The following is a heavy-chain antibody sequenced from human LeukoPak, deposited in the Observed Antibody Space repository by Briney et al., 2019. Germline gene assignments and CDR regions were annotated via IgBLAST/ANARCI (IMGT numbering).Heavy chain of an antibody. Sequence: ASVKVSCKASGGTFSSYAISWVRQAPGQGLEWMGGIIPIFGTANYAQKFQGRVTITTDESTSTAYMELSSLRSEDTAVYYCARGIGVRFLEWLFYFDYWGQGTLVTVSS. D-gene: IGHD3-3*01. CDR3: ARGIGVRFLEWLFYFDY. J-gene: IGHJ4*02. CDR1: GGTFSSYA. CDR2: IIPIFGTA. V-gene: IGHV1-69*05.